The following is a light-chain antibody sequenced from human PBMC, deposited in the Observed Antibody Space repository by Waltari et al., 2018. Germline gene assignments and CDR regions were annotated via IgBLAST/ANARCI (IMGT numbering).Light chain of an antibody. CDR2: EAT. CDR3: CSYTNTHVV. J-gene: IGLJ2*01. Sequence: QSALTQPASVSGSPGQSITISCTGTSSDVGSNNLVSWYQQHPGQAPKLIIYEATKRTSGVSNRFSCSKSGNTASLTISGRQAEDEGDYYCCSYTNTHVVFGGGTKLTVL. CDR1: SSDVGSNNL. V-gene: IGLV2-14*02.